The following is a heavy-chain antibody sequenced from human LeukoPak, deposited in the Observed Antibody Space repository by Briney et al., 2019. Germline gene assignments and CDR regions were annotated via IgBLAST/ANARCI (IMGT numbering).Heavy chain of an antibody. Sequence: SETLSLTCAVYGGSFSGYYWSWIRQPPGKGLEWIGEINHSGSTNYNPSLKSRVTISVDTSKNQFSLKLSSVAAADTAVYYCARAPRDYDSSGYYPPSDAFDIWGQGTMVTVSS. J-gene: IGHJ3*02. D-gene: IGHD3-22*01. V-gene: IGHV4-34*01. CDR3: ARAPRDYDSSGYYPPSDAFDI. CDR2: INHSGST. CDR1: GGSFSGYY.